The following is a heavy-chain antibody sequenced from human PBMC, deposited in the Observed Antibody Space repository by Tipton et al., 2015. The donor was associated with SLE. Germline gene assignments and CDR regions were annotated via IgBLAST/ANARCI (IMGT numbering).Heavy chain of an antibody. J-gene: IGHJ5*02. V-gene: IGHV1-69*01. CDR1: GGTFSNYA. CDR3: ARLGGSPPDP. Sequence: QLVQSGAEVKKPGSSVKVSCKASGGTFSNYAISWVRQAPGQGLEWMGGIIPILGTTNYAQKFQGRVTITADESTYTAYMEMRSLRSDDTAVYYCARLGGSPPDPWGQGTLVTVSS. CDR2: IIPILGTT. D-gene: IGHD3-16*01.